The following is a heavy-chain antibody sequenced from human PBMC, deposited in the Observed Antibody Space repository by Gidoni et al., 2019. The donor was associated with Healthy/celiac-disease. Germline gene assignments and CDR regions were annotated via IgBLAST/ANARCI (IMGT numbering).Heavy chain of an antibody. D-gene: IGHD2-15*01. CDR2: IIPILGIA. J-gene: IGHJ5*02. CDR1: GGTFSSYA. V-gene: IGHV1-69*04. CDR3: ARSCSGGSCYEKNWFDP. Sequence: QVQLVQSGAEVKKPGSSVKVSCKASGGTFSSYAISWVRQASGQGLEWMGRIIPILGIANYAQKCQGRVTITADKSTSTAYMELSSLRSEDTAVYYCARSCSGGSCYEKNWFDPWGQGTLVTVSS.